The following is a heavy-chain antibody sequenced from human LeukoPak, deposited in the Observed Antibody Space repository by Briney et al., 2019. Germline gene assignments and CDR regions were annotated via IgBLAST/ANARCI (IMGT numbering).Heavy chain of an antibody. Sequence: GASVKVSCKASGGTFSSCAFSWVRQAPGQGLEWMGGIIPIFGTANYAQKFQGRVTITADESTSTAYMELSSLRSEDTAVYYCARSRQRYSSSLADLDYWGQGTLVTVSS. CDR2: IIPIFGTA. CDR1: GGTFSSCA. CDR3: ARSRQRYSSSLADLDY. J-gene: IGHJ4*02. V-gene: IGHV1-69*13. D-gene: IGHD6-6*01.